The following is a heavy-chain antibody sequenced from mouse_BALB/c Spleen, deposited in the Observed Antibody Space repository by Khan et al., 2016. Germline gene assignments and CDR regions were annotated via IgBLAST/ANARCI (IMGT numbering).Heavy chain of an antibody. CDR1: GFTFSSFG. CDR2: ISSGSSTI. CDR3: ANVWYSFAY. J-gene: IGHJ3*01. Sequence: EVELVESGGGLVQPGGSRKLSCAASGFTFSSFGMHWVRQAPEKGLEWVAYISSGSSTIYYADTVKGRFTISRDNPKNTLFLQMTSLSSDDTAMYYCANVWYSFAYWGQGTLVTVSA. V-gene: IGHV5-17*02. D-gene: IGHD2-10*02.